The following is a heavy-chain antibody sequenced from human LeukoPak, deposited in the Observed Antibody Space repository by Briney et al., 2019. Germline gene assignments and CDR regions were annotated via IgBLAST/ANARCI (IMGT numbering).Heavy chain of an antibody. V-gene: IGHV1-18*01. CDR3: ARSPRYDFWSGYRPYNWFDP. CDR1: GYTFTSYG. J-gene: IGHJ5*02. Sequence: ASVKVSCKASGYTFTSYGISWVRQAPGQGLEWMGWISAYNGNTNYAQKLQGRVTMTTDTSTSTAYMELRSLRSDDTAVYYCARSPRYDFWSGYRPYNWFDPWGQGTLVTVSS. CDR2: ISAYNGNT. D-gene: IGHD3-3*01.